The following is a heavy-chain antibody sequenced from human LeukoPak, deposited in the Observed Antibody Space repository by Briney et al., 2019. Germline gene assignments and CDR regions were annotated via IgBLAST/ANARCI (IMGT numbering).Heavy chain of an antibody. CDR2: ISYDGSNK. D-gene: IGHD2-15*01. J-gene: IGHJ4*02. CDR1: GFTFSSYA. Sequence: PGRSLRLSCAASGFTFSSYAMHWVRQAPGKGLEWVAVISYDGSNKYYADSVKGRFTIFRDNSKNTLYLQMNSLRAEDTAVYYCARDKSSGGSCYFDYWGQGTLVTVSS. CDR3: ARDKSSGGSCYFDY. V-gene: IGHV3-30*01.